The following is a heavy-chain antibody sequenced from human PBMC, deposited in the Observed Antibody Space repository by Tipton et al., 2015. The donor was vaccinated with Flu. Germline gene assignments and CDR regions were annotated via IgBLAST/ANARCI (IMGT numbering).Heavy chain of an antibody. CDR3: ARDGAGYNGAFDM. CDR2: INPNDNGT. J-gene: IGHJ3*02. CDR1: GYTFTAHY. Sequence: QSGAEVKKPGASVKVSCKGSGYTFTAHYMHWVRQAPGQGLEWMGWINPNDNGTRYPQKFQGRVTMTRDTSVSTVYMELSRLSSDDTAVYYCARDGAGYNGAFDMWGQGTMVTVS. D-gene: IGHD5-24*01. V-gene: IGHV1-2*02.